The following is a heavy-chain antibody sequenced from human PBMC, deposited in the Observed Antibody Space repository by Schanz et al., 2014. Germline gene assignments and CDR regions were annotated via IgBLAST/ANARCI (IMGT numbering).Heavy chain of an antibody. J-gene: IGHJ4*02. CDR1: GGSLSGYF. Sequence: QVQLQQWGAGLLKPSETLSLTCAVYGGSLSGYFWSWIRQPPGKGLEWIGDIGHSGNTKDNPSLKSRVTMSVDTSKNQFSLRLSSVTAADTAVYYCARARSWPDYWGQGTLVTVSS. CDR2: IGHSGNT. D-gene: IGHD6-13*01. V-gene: IGHV4-34*01. CDR3: ARARSWPDY.